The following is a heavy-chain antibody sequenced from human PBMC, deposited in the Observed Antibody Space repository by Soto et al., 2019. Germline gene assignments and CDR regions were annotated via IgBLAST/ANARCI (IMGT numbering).Heavy chain of an antibody. V-gene: IGHV3-11*05. CDR1: GFTFGDSY. CDR3: ARGVLSDSGTCY. D-gene: IGHD2-15*01. J-gene: IGHJ4*02. Sequence: GGSLRLSCAGSGFTFGDSYMSWIRQAPGKGLEWLSYISPGSRYPAYADSVKGRFTISRDNAKRSLYLQMNSLRAEDTAVYYCARGVLSDSGTCYWGRGTLVTVSS. CDR2: ISPGSRYP.